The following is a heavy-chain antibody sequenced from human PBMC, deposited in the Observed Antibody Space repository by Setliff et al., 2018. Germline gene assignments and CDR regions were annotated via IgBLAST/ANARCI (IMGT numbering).Heavy chain of an antibody. CDR2: MLPLHGTR. CDR1: GGTFGLSA. CDR3: VRAPPALHGEYGYFDL. V-gene: IGHV1-69*13. D-gene: IGHD4-17*01. Sequence: SVKVSCKASGGTFGLSAISWVRQVPGQGLEWVGGMLPLHGTRNHTPKLQGRVSITADESKTTVFMELSSLTSEDTAIYFCVRAPPALHGEYGYFDLWGRGTLVTVSS. J-gene: IGHJ2*01.